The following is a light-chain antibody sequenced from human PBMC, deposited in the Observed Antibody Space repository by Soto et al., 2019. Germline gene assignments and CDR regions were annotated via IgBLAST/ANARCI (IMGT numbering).Light chain of an antibody. CDR3: KSFDSSLSGSGV. CDR1: SSNIGSDYD. V-gene: IGLV1-40*01. Sequence: QSLLTQPPSVSGAPGQKVTISCTGSSSNIGSDYDVHWYRHLPGTAPKLLIYGNSNRPSGVPDRFSGSKSGTSASLVITGLQPEDEADYYCKSFDSSLSGSGVFGAGTKVTVL. J-gene: IGLJ1*01. CDR2: GNS.